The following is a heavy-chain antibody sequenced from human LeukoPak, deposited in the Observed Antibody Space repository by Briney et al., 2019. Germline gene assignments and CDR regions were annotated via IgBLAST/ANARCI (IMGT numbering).Heavy chain of an antibody. CDR3: AKNGQSGFSFDP. Sequence: GASVKVSCKASGGTFSSYAISWVRQAPGQGLEWMGRIIPILGIANYAQKFQGRVTITADKSTSTAYMELSSLRSEDTAVYYCAKNGQSGFSFDPWGQGTRVTVSS. V-gene: IGHV1-69*04. J-gene: IGHJ5*02. D-gene: IGHD1-26*01. CDR1: GGTFSSYA. CDR2: IIPILGIA.